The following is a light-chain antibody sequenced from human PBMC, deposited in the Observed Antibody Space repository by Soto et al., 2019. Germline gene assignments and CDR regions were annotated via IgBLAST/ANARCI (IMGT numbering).Light chain of an antibody. V-gene: IGKV3-20*01. J-gene: IGKJ5*01. CDR2: GAS. Sequence: EIVLTQSPGTLSLSPGERVTLSCRASQSLSGNYLAWYQQKPGQAPKFLIYGASNRATDIPDRFSGGGSGTDFALTINRLEPEDSAVYYCQQYGHSPITSGQGTRLEIK. CDR3: QQYGHSPIT. CDR1: QSLSGNY.